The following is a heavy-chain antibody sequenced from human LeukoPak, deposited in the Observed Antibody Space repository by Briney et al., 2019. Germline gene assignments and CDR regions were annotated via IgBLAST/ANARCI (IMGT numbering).Heavy chain of an antibody. CDR2: TYNSCNT. D-gene: IGHD6-19*01. V-gene: IGHV4-31*03. CDR1: GGSISISGFD. Sequence: SETLSLTCSGSGGSISISGFDWIWIRQLPGKGLECIGYTYNSCNTYYNPSFGSRVTISTDTSMNQFFLKSNSVTAADTAVYYCARSSGWRDAFDFWGRGTMVTVSS. CDR3: ARSSGWRDAFDF. J-gene: IGHJ3*01.